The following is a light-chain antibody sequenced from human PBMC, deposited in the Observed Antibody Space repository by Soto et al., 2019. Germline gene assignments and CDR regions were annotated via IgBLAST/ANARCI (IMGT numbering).Light chain of an antibody. V-gene: IGKV1-5*03. CDR1: QSVSQE. Sequence: DIQMTQSPSTLSASVGDMVTITCRASQSVSQELAWYQQKPGKAPNHLIYRASLLESGVPSRFSGSGSGAEFTLTISSLQPDDFATYYCLQYVTYPYTFGGGTRVAI. CDR2: RAS. J-gene: IGKJ4*01. CDR3: LQYVTYPYT.